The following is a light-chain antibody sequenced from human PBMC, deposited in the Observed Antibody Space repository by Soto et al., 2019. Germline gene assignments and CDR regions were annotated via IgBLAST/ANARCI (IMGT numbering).Light chain of an antibody. CDR1: QSVSSN. J-gene: IGKJ3*01. CDR2: GAS. V-gene: IGKV3-15*01. CDR3: QQYNSWPRT. Sequence: EIVMTQSPATLSVSPGERATLSCRASQSVSSNLAWYQQKPGQAPRLLIYGASTRPSGFPARFSGSGSGTDFTLTISSLQSEDFADYYCQQYNSWPRTFGPGTKVDIK.